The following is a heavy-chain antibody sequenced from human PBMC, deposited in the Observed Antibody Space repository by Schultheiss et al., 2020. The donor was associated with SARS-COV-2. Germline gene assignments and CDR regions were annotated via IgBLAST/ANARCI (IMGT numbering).Heavy chain of an antibody. Sequence: SQTLSLTCAVSGGSISSGGYSWSWIRQPPGKGLEWIGYIYHSGSTYYNPSLKSRVTISVDRSKNQFSLKLSSVTAADTAVYYCARGEYPVRWPFDYWGQGTLVTVSS. J-gene: IGHJ4*02. V-gene: IGHV4-30-2*01. CDR3: ARGEYPVRWPFDY. CDR1: GGSISSGGYS. CDR2: IYHSGST. D-gene: IGHD2/OR15-2a*01.